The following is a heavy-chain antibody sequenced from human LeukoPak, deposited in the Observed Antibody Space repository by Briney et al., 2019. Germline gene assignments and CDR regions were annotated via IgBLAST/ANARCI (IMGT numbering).Heavy chain of an antibody. CDR3: ARDSFPYYYDSSGYTWTY. CDR1: GFTFDDYG. D-gene: IGHD3-22*01. Sequence: GGSLRLSCAASGFTFDDYGMSWVRQAPGKGLEWVSGINWNGGSTGYADSVKGRFTISRDNAKNSLYLQMNSLRAEDTALYYCARDSFPYYYDSSGYTWTYWGQGTLVTVSS. J-gene: IGHJ4*02. V-gene: IGHV3-20*04. CDR2: INWNGGST.